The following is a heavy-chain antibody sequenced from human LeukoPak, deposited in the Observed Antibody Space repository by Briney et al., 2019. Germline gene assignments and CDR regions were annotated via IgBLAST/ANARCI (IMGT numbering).Heavy chain of an antibody. D-gene: IGHD5-12*01. CDR1: GFTFSSYW. J-gene: IGHJ4*02. V-gene: IGHV3-7*01. CDR3: ATLVATTQFAY. CDR2: IHQDGSEK. Sequence: GGSLRLSCAASGFTFSSYWMSWVRQAPGKGLEWVANIHQDGSEKLYVDSVKGRFTISRDNAKNSLYLQMNSLRAEDTAVYYCATLVATTQFAYWGQGTLVTVSS.